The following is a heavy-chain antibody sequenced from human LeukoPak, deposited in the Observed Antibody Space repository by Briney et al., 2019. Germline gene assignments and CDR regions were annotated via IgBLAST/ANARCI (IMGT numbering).Heavy chain of an antibody. CDR2: INHSGST. Sequence: PSETLSLTCAVYGGSFSGYYRSWIRQPPGKGLEWIGEINHSGSTNYNPSLKSRVTISVDTSKNQFSLKLSSVTAADTAVYYCARGGPVVVVVAATAFDYWGQGTLVTVSS. CDR3: ARGGPVVVVVAATAFDY. V-gene: IGHV4-34*01. J-gene: IGHJ4*02. D-gene: IGHD2-15*01. CDR1: GGSFSGYY.